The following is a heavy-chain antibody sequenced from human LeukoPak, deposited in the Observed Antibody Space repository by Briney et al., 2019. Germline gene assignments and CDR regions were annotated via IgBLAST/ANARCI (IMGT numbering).Heavy chain of an antibody. Sequence: ASVKVSCKASGYTFTSYGISWVRQAPGQGLEWMGWISAYNGNTNYAQKLQGRVTMTTDTSTSTAYMELRSLRSDDTAVYYCARADSRRLTPRDWFDPWGQGTLVTVSS. CDR2: ISAYNGNT. J-gene: IGHJ5*02. CDR1: GYTFTSYG. CDR3: ARADSRRLTPRDWFDP. D-gene: IGHD1-14*01. V-gene: IGHV1-18*01.